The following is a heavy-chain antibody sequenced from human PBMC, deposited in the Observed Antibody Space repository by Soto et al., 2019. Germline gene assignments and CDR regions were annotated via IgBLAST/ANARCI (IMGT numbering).Heavy chain of an antibody. V-gene: IGHV1-69*01. CDR3: ARGVSSGRFDY. J-gene: IGHJ4*02. Sequence: QVQLVQSGAEVKKPGSSVKVSCRASGGTFSGYGFIWVRQAPRQGLEWMGGIISIFGTPYYAQKFQGRVTINADESTRTAYMEVSSLRREDTAVYFCARGVSSGRFDYWLQGTLVTVS. CDR2: IISIFGTP. D-gene: IGHD6-19*01. CDR1: GGTFSGYG.